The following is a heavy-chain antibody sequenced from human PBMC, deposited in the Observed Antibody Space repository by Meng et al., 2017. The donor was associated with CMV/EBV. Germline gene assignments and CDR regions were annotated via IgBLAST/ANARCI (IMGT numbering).Heavy chain of an antibody. Sequence: FTFTNACITWVRQAAGKGLEWVGRIKSKTDGGTTDYAAPVKGRFTISRDSSKNTLYLQMNSMKSEDTAVYYCTTVLDYDFWSGSSGYWGQGTLVTVSS. V-gene: IGHV3-15*07. CDR1: FTFTNAC. CDR3: TTVLDYDFWSGSSGY. J-gene: IGHJ4*02. D-gene: IGHD3-3*01. CDR2: IKSKTDGGTT.